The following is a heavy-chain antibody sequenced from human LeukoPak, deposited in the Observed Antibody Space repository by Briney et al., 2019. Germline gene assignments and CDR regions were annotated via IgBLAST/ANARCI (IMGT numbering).Heavy chain of an antibody. D-gene: IGHD4-17*01. V-gene: IGHV4-59*01. CDR1: GGSISSYY. J-gene: IGHJ6*02. CDR3: ARGGYGDSLYYYYGMDV. Sequence: SETLSLTCTVSGGSISSYYWSWIRQPPGKGLEWIGYIYYSGSTNYNPSLKSRVTISVDTSKNQFSLKLSSVTAAGTAVYYCARGGYGDSLYYYYGMDVWGQGTTVTVSS. CDR2: IYYSGST.